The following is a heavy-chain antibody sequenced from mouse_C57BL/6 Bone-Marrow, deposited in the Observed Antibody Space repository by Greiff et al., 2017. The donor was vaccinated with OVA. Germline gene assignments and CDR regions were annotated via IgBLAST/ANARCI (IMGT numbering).Heavy chain of an antibody. CDR2: IYPGDGDT. D-gene: IGHD4-1*01. CDR1: GYAFSSSW. CDR3: ARWLGRRYAMDY. J-gene: IGHJ4*01. Sequence: QVQLQQSGPELVKPGASVKISCKASGYAFSSSWMNWVKQRPGKGLEWIGRIYPGDGDTNYNGKFKGKATLTADKSSSTAYMQLSSLTSEDSAVYFCARWLGRRYAMDYWGQGTSVTVSS. V-gene: IGHV1-82*01.